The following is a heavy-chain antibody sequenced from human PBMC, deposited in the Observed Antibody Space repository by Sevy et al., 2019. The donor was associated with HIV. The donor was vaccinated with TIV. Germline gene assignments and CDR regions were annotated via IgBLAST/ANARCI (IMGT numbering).Heavy chain of an antibody. Sequence: ASVKVSCKASGYSFSDSGYYVHWVRQAPGQGLEWMGWINPKSGATKYAQKFQGRVTMTRDTSVSTANMELTRLTSDDTAVCYCARESYDFWTGPVDYDYGMDVWGQGTTVTVSS. CDR3: ARESYDFWTGPVDYDYGMDV. CDR1: GYSFSDSGYY. D-gene: IGHD3-3*01. CDR2: INPKSGAT. J-gene: IGHJ6*02. V-gene: IGHV1-2*02.